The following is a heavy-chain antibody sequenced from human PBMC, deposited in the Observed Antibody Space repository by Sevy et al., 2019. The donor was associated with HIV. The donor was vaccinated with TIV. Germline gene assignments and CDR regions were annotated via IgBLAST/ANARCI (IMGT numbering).Heavy chain of an antibody. D-gene: IGHD6-19*01. Sequence: GGSLRLSCAASGFTFSDYTMNWVRQAPGKGLEWVSWIGSTNGYIDYAYSVKGRFAISRDNTKNSLYLQMNNLRVEDTAIYYCARDYNSGWRKFNLFDPWGQGTLVTVSS. CDR3: ARDYNSGWRKFNLFDP. J-gene: IGHJ5*02. V-gene: IGHV3-21*01. CDR2: IGSTNGYI. CDR1: GFTFSDYT.